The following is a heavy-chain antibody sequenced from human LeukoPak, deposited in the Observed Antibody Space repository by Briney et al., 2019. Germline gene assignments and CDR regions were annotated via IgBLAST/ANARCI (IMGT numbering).Heavy chain of an antibody. Sequence: GGSLRLSCAASGFTFSNFWMSWVRQAPGKGLEWVANIKQGAIEKHYVDSVKGRFTISRDDAKNSLSLQMNSLRADDTAVYYCAREGRDSCGLDVWGKGTTVTVSS. CDR1: GFTFSNFW. V-gene: IGHV3-7*03. CDR3: AREGRDSCGLDV. CDR2: IKQGAIEK. D-gene: IGHD3-10*01. J-gene: IGHJ6*04.